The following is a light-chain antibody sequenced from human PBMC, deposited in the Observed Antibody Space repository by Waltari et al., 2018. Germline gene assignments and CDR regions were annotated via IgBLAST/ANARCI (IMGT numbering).Light chain of an antibody. J-gene: IGLJ3*02. V-gene: IGLV2-23*03. CDR3: CSYAGSSTFDWV. CDR1: SSDVGSYNL. CDR2: EGS. Sequence: QSALTQPASVSGSPGQSIPISCPGTSSDVGSYNLVSLYQQHPGKAPKLMLYEGSKRPSGVSNRFSGSKSGNTASLTISGLQAEDEADYYCCSYAGSSTFDWVFGGGTKLTVL.